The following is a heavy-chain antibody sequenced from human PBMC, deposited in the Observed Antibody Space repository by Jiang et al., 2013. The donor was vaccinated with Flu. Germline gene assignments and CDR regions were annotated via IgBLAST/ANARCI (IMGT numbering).Heavy chain of an antibody. CDR1: GYTFTRYY. V-gene: IGHV1-46*01. J-gene: IGHJ6*02. Sequence: KTSGYTFTRYYVHWVRQVPGQGLEWMGIIDPNGGSTNYAQKFQGRVTVTSDTSTSTAYMELSSLRADDTAVYYCARAPRNYDGYYYGMDVWGQGTTVTVSS. D-gene: IGHD3-3*01. CDR2: IDPNGGST. CDR3: ARAPRNYDGYYYGMDV.